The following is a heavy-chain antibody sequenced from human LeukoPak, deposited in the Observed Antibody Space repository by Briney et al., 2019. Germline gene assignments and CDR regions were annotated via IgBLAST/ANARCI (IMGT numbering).Heavy chain of an antibody. V-gene: IGHV3-21*01. Sequence: GGSLRLSCAASGFTFSSYSMNWVRQAPGKGLEWVSSISSSSSYIYYADSVKGRFTVSRDNSNNTLYLQMNSLRTEDTAVYYCARGGAYFDYWGQGTLVTVSS. J-gene: IGHJ4*02. CDR2: ISSSSSYI. CDR1: GFTFSSYS. CDR3: ARGGAYFDY. D-gene: IGHD1-26*01.